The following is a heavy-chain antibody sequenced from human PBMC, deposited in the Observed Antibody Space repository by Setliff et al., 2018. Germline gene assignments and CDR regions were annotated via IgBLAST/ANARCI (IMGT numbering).Heavy chain of an antibody. D-gene: IGHD1-26*01. CDR2: AHQSGTT. Sequence: SETLSLTCAVSDYSITNNYYWGWIRQAPGKGLEWIGTAHQSGTTFYNPSLKGQVTMSVDTSKSQFSLKLNSVTATDTAVYYCARQPTGTYQWTFDSWGQGTLVTVSS. V-gene: IGHV4-38-2*01. J-gene: IGHJ4*02. CDR3: ARQPTGTYQWTFDS. CDR1: DYSITNNYY.